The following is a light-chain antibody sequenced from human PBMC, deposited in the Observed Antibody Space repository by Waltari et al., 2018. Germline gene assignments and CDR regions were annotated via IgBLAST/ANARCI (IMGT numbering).Light chain of an antibody. CDR3: QAWDNTSVV. J-gene: IGLJ3*02. CDR2: EDN. CDR1: ELDYKY. V-gene: IGLV3-1*01. Sequence: SYELTQPPSVSVSPGQTAIITCSGDELDYKYTSWYRQRPGQSPVLILHEDNQRPSGIPDRFSGSSSGKIATLTISGTQAMDEAEYYCQAWDNTSVVFGGGTKLTVL.